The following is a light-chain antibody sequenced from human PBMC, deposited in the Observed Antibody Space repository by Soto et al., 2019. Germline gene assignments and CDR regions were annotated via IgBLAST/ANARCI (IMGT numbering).Light chain of an antibody. CDR2: EGS. CDR3: CSFAGSITWV. CDR1: SSDVGSYNL. J-gene: IGLJ3*02. Sequence: QSALTQPASVSGSPGQSITISCTGTSSDVGSYNLVSWYQQHPGKAPKLMIYEGSKRPSGVSNRFSGSKSGNTASLTISGLLAEDEADYYCCSFAGSITWVFGGGTKLTVL. V-gene: IGLV2-23*01.